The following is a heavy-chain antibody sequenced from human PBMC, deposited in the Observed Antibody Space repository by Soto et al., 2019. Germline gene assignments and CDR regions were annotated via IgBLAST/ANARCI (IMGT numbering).Heavy chain of an antibody. D-gene: IGHD2-15*01. Sequence: PSETLSLTCAVSGFFISSGNYWGWIRKPPGKGPEWIGSIFHGGNTYYNPSLKGRVTISVDMSKNQFSLKLNSVTAADTAVYYCARARWYDAFDVWGQGTVVTVSS. CDR3: ARARWYDAFDV. J-gene: IGHJ3*01. CDR2: IFHGGNT. V-gene: IGHV4-38-2*01. CDR1: GFFISSGNY.